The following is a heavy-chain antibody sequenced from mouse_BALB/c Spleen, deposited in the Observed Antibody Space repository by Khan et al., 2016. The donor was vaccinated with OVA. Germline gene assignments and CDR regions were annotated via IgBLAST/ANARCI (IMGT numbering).Heavy chain of an antibody. Sequence: LVKTGASVKISCKASGYSFTGYYMHWVKQSHGKSLEWIGYISCYNGSTTYNQKFKGKATFTVDTSSSTVYMQFNSLTSEDSAVDYCARGDYYGSSSSAYWGQGTLVTVSA. CDR3: ARGDYYGSSSSAY. V-gene: IGHV1S34*01. CDR1: GYSFTGYY. J-gene: IGHJ3*01. CDR2: ISCYNGST. D-gene: IGHD1-1*01.